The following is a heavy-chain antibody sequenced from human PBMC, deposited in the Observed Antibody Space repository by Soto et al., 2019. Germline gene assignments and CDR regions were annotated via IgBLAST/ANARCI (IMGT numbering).Heavy chain of an antibody. Sequence: QVHLMESGGGLVKPGGSLRLSCAASGFAFSAYYMSWIRQAPGKGLEWLSYISESGTTIYYADSVKGRVTISRDNAKNSLYLKMNSLRVEDTAVYYCTRSDYDTSGYTDYWGQGTLVTVSS. D-gene: IGHD3-22*01. CDR3: TRSDYDTSGYTDY. J-gene: IGHJ4*02. CDR1: GFAFSAYY. V-gene: IGHV3-11*01. CDR2: ISESGTTI.